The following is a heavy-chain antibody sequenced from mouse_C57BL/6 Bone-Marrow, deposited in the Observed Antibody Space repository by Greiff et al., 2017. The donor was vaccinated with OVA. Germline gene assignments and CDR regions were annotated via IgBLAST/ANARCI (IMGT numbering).Heavy chain of an antibody. J-gene: IGHJ4*01. CDR2: IDPSDSYT. Sequence: VQLQQSGAELVRPGTSVKLSCKASGYTFTSYWMHWVKQRPGQGLEWIGVIDPSDSYTNYNQKFKGKATLTVDATASTAYMHLSSLTSEDSAVYYCARWRISYAMDYWGQGTSVTVSA. D-gene: IGHD2-4*01. CDR3: ARWRISYAMDY. CDR1: GYTFTSYW. V-gene: IGHV1-59*01.